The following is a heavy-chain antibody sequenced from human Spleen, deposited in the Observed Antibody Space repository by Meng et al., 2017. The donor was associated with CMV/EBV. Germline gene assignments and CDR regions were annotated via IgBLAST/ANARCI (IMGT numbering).Heavy chain of an antibody. J-gene: IGHJ4*02. CDR3: AKHRDYGGNSGADY. Sequence: SCAASGCRFSRHAMRWVRQAAGKGVEWVSENSNGKTYCADSVKSRFTISRDNSKNTLYLQMNSMRADGTAVYYCAKHRDYGGNSGADYWGQGTLVTVSS. CDR2: NSNGKT. V-gene: IGHV3-23*01. D-gene: IGHD4-23*01. CDR1: GCRFSRHA.